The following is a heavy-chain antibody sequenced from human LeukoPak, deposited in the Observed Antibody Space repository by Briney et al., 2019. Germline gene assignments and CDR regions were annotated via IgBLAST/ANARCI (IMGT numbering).Heavy chain of an antibody. Sequence: GGSLRLSCAASGFTFSDYGMTWIRQAPGKGLEWVSDITTNGNTIDYADSVKGRFTISRDNAKISLYLEMNSLRAEDSAVCYFVRVYSGNQYGTDYWGWGTVVTVSS. CDR1: GFTFSDYG. D-gene: IGHD1-26*01. J-gene: IGHJ4*02. CDR3: VRVYSGNQYGTDY. CDR2: ITTNGNTI. V-gene: IGHV3-11*04.